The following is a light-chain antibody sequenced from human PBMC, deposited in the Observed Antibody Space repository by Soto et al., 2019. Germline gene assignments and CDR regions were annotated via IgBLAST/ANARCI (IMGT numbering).Light chain of an antibody. CDR3: QQYRFSPRT. V-gene: IGKV3-20*01. CDR2: GAS. CDR1: QSVTSSY. J-gene: IGKJ1*01. Sequence: EIVLTQSPGTLSLFPGERATFSCRASQSVTSSYLAWYQHKFGQAPRLLIYGASNRAAGIPDRFSGSGSGTNFTLTINRLEPEDSAVYFCQQYRFSPRTFGQETNVEI.